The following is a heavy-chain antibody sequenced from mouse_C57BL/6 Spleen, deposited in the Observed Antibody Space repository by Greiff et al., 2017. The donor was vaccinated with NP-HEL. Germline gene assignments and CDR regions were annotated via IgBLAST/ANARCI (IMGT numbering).Heavy chain of an antibody. D-gene: IGHD3-2*02. Sequence: VHVKQSGPELVKPGASVKMSCKASGYTFTDYNMHWVKQSHGKSLEWIGYINPNNGGTSYNQKFKGKATLTVNKSSSTAYMELRSLTSEDSAVYYCAVDSSGYWFAYWGQGTLVTVSA. J-gene: IGHJ3*01. V-gene: IGHV1-22*01. CDR3: AVDSSGYWFAY. CDR2: INPNNGGT. CDR1: GYTFTDYN.